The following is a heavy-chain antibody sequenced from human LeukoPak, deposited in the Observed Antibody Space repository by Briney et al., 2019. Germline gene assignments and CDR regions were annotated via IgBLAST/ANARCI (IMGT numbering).Heavy chain of an antibody. V-gene: IGHV4-39*01. Sequence: SETLSLTCTVSGGSISSHYWSWIRQPPGKGLEWIGSIYYSGSTYYNPSLKSRVTISVDTSKNQFSLKLSSVTAADTAVYYCARHGVFGMVASSVDPWGQGTLVTVSS. D-gene: IGHD5-12*01. CDR2: IYYSGST. CDR1: GGSISSHY. CDR3: ARHGVFGMVASSVDP. J-gene: IGHJ5*02.